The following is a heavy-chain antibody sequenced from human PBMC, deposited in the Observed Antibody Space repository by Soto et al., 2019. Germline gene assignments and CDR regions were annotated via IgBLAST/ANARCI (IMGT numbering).Heavy chain of an antibody. CDR1: GGTFSSYA. CDR2: IIPIFGTA. J-gene: IGHJ2*01. CDR3: ARVGYYYDSSGYPIYWYFDL. D-gene: IGHD3-22*01. Sequence: SVKVSCKASGGTFSSYAISWVRQAPGQGLEWMGGIIPIFGTANYAQKFQGRVTITADESTSTAYMELSSLRSEDTAVYYCARVGYYYDSSGYPIYWYFDLWGRGTLVTV. V-gene: IGHV1-69*13.